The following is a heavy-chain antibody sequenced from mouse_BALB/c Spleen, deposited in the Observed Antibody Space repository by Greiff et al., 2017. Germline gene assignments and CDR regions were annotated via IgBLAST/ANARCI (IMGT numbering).Heavy chain of an antibody. CDR1: GISITTGNYR. Sequence: EVKLMESGPGLVKPSQTVSLTCTVTGISITTGNYRWSWIRQFPGNKLEWIGYIYYSGTITYNPSLTSRTTITRDTSKNQFFLEMNSLTAEDTATYYCARDDYGSSHWYFDVWGAGTTVTVSS. V-gene: IGHV3-5*02. D-gene: IGHD1-1*01. CDR2: IYYSGTI. J-gene: IGHJ1*01. CDR3: ARDDYGSSHWYFDV.